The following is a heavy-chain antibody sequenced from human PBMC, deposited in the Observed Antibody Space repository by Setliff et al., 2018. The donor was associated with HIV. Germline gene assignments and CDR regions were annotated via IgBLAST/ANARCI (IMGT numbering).Heavy chain of an antibody. V-gene: IGHV1-18*01. CDR3: AMGQLYRHLRSDVPFDI. Sequence: ASVKVSCKASGYTFTTYGFNWVRQAPGQGLEWSGWISASSDNTNYAQKFQGRVTLTTDTSTNTVYMELKSMRADDTAVYFCAMGQLYRHLRSDVPFDIWGQGTMVTVSS. CDR2: ISASSDNT. J-gene: IGHJ3*02. D-gene: IGHD1-1*01. CDR1: GYTFTTYG.